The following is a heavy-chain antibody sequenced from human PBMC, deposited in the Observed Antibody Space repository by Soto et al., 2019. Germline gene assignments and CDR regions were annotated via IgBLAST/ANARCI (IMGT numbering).Heavy chain of an antibody. CDR3: ADSSGLY. CDR2: ISYDGSNK. CDR1: GFTFSSYA. V-gene: IGHV3-30-3*01. J-gene: IGHJ4*01. D-gene: IGHD6-19*01. Sequence: QVQLVESGGGVVQPGRSLRLSCAASGFTFSSYAMHWVRQAPGKGLEWVSVISYDGSNKYYADSVKGRFTISRDNSKNTLYLQMNTLRAEATAVYHCADSSGLYWGNGTLVTVSS.